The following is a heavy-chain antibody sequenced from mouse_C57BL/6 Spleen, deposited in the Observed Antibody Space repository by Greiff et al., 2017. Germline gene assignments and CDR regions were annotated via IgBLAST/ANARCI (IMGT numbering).Heavy chain of an antibody. CDR1: GFTFSDYG. CDR2: ISSGSSTI. Sequence: DVKLQESGGGLVKPGGSLKLSCAASGFTFSDYGMHWVRQAPEKGLEWVAYISSGSSTIYYADTVKGRFTISRDNAKNTLFLQMTSLRSEDTAMYYCARTLRDFDVWGTGTTVTVSS. J-gene: IGHJ1*03. CDR3: ARTLRDFDV. D-gene: IGHD3-3*01. V-gene: IGHV5-17*01.